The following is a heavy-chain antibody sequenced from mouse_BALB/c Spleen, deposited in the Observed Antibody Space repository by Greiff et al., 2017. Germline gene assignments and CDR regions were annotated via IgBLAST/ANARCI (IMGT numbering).Heavy chain of an antibody. CDR2: ISSGGST. J-gene: IGHJ3*01. D-gene: IGHD2-2*01. Sequence: DVKLVESGGGLVKPGGSLKLSCAASGFTFSSYAMSWVRQTPEKRLEWVASISSGGSTYYPDSVKGRFTISRDNARNILYLQMSSLRSEDTAMYYCARGVVTRFAYWGQGTLVTVSA. V-gene: IGHV5-6-5*01. CDR1: GFTFSSYA. CDR3: ARGVVTRFAY.